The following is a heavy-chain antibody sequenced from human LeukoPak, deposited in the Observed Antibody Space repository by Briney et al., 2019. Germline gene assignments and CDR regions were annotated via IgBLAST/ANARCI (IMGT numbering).Heavy chain of an antibody. CDR3: ARGIPNSYGKDY. V-gene: IGHV3-74*01. CDR2: IKGDGGST. Sequence: PGGSLRLSCAASGFTFSSCWMHWVRQAPGKGLVWVSRIKGDGGSTSYADSVKGRLTISRDNAKNTVYLQMNSLRGEDTAVYYCARGIPNSYGKDYWGQGTLVTVSS. J-gene: IGHJ4*02. CDR1: GFTFSSCW. D-gene: IGHD3-16*01.